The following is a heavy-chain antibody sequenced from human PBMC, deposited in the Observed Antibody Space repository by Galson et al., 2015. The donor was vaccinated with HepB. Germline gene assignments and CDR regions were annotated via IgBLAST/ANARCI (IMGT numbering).Heavy chain of an antibody. CDR3: VREDTYGYRWDY. V-gene: IGHV3-11*01. CDR1: GFTFSDHY. D-gene: IGHD5-18*01. Sequence: LRLSCAAFGFTFSDHYLSWIRQAPGKGLEWVSYISSSGSTIYYADSVKGRFTISRDNAKNSLYLQMNSLRAEDTAVYYCVREDTYGYRWDYWGQGTLVTVSS. J-gene: IGHJ4*02. CDR2: ISSSGSTI.